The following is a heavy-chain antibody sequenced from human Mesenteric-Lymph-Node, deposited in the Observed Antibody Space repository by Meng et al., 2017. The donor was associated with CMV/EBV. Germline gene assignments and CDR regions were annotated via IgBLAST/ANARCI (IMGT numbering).Heavy chain of an antibody. D-gene: IGHD2-2*01. V-gene: IGHV3-23*01. J-gene: IGHJ4*02. CDR3: ARGPRGVVVPAAIGN. CDR2: ISGDGGRT. Sequence: GGSLRLSCAASGFTFSSYSMNWVRQAPGKGLEWVSAISGDGGRTYYADSVKGRFTISRDNSKNTLYLQMNSLRAEDTAVYYCARGPRGVVVPAAIGNWGQGTLVTVSS. CDR1: GFTFSSYS.